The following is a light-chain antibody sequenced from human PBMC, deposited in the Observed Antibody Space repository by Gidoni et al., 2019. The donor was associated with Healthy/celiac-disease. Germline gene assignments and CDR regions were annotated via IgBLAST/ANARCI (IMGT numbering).Light chain of an antibody. CDR1: HSISSY. Sequence: DIQMTQCLSSLSASVGVTVTNTCRASHSISSYLNWYQQKPGKAPQLLIYAASSLQSGVPSRFSGSGSGTDFTLTISSLQPEDFATYYCQQYYSSLLFTFGPGTKVDIK. J-gene: IGKJ3*01. CDR3: QQYYSSLLFT. CDR2: AAS. V-gene: IGKV1-39*01.